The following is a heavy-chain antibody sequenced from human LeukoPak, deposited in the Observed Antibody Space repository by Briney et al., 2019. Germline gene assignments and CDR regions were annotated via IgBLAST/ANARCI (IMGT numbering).Heavy chain of an antibody. CDR1: GGSISSYY. J-gene: IGHJ3*02. Sequence: PSETLSLTCTVSGGSISSYYWSWIRQPPGKGLEWIGYIYYSGSTNYNPSLKSRVTISVDTSKNQFSLKLSSVTAADTAVYYCARQDNWNYERDDAFDIWGQGTMVTVSS. V-gene: IGHV4-59*01. CDR3: ARQDNWNYERDDAFDI. CDR2: IYYSGST. D-gene: IGHD1-7*01.